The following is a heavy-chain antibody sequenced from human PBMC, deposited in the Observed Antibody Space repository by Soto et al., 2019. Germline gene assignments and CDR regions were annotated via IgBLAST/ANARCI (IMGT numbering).Heavy chain of an antibody. D-gene: IGHD2-8*01. V-gene: IGHV4-4*07. Sequence: PSETLSLTCTVAGGSISSYYWSWIRQPARKGLEWIGRIYTSGSTNYNPSLKSRVTMSVDTSKNQFSLKLSSVTAADTAVYYCARDLSNSVYYYYGMDVWGQGTTVTVSS. CDR3: ARDLSNSVYYYYGMDV. CDR2: IYTSGST. CDR1: GGSISSYY. J-gene: IGHJ6*02.